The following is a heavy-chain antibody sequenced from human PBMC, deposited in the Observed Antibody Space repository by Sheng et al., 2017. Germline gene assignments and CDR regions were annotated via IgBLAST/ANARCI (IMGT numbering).Heavy chain of an antibody. D-gene: IGHD2-15*01. J-gene: IGHJ4*02. CDR2: ISSDGNIK. CDR1: GFTFSSYA. CDR3: AREGYSNGAIGDLDF. V-gene: IGHV3-30*09. Sequence: QVQLVESGGGVVQPGRSLRLSCAASGFTFSSYAMNWVRQAPGKGLEWVAVISSDGNIKYYADSLKGLFAISRDNSQNTLYLQMNGLRAEDTAIYYCAREGYSNGAIGDLDFWGQGTLVTVSS.